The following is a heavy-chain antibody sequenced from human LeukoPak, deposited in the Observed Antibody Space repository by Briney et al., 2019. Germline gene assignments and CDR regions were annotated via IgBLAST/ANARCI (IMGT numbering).Heavy chain of an antibody. Sequence: GGSLRLSCAASEFIFSTYTMSWVRQAPGKGLEWVSSISSTSRYLYYADSVKGRFSISRDNSKNTLYLQMNSLRAEDTAVYYCARMGEYDILTGSYDYWGQGTLVTVSS. CDR2: ISSTSRYL. D-gene: IGHD3-9*01. CDR1: EFIFSTYT. V-gene: IGHV3-21*04. CDR3: ARMGEYDILTGSYDY. J-gene: IGHJ4*02.